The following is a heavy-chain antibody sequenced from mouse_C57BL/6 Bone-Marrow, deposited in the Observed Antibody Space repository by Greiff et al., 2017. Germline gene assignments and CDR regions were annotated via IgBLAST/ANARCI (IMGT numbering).Heavy chain of an antibody. V-gene: IGHV1-69*01. CDR1: GYTFTSYW. Sequence: VQLQQPGAELVMPGASVKLSCKASGYTFTSYWMHWVKQRPGQGLEWIGEIDPSDSYTNYNQKFKGKSTLTVDKSSSTAYMQLSSLTSEDSAVYYCARGLLQYFAIWGTETPVTVSS. J-gene: IGHJ1*03. CDR2: IDPSDSYT. D-gene: IGHD2-3*01. CDR3: ARGLLQYFAI.